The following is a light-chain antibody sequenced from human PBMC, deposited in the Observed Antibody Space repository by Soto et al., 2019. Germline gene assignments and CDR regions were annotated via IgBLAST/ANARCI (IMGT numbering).Light chain of an antibody. CDR3: SSYAGSNTWV. CDR1: SSDVGGYNY. CDR2: EVG. Sequence: QSALTQPRSASGSPGQSVTISCTGTSSDVGGYNYVSWYQQHPGKAPKLMIYEVGERPSGVPNRFSGSKSGNTASLTVSGLQAEDEADYYCSSYAGSNTWVFGGGTKLTVL. V-gene: IGLV2-8*01. J-gene: IGLJ3*02.